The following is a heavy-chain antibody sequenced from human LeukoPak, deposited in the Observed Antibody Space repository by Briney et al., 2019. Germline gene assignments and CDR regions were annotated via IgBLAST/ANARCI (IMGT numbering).Heavy chain of an antibody. Sequence: ASVKVSCKTSGYSFTSYAVHWVRQAPGQRPEWMGWINVVNGDTRYSQNFQGRVTITRDTSASTAYMELSSLRSEDTAVYYCARSKYYDILTGIYGYWGQGTLVTVSS. CDR1: GYSFTSYA. J-gene: IGHJ4*02. V-gene: IGHV1-3*01. CDR3: ARSKYYDILTGIYGY. CDR2: INVVNGDT. D-gene: IGHD3-9*01.